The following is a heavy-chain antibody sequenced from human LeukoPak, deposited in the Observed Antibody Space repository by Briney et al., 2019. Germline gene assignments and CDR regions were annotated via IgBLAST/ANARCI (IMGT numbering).Heavy chain of an antibody. D-gene: IGHD3-22*01. J-gene: IGHJ3*02. CDR2: ISSGSSYA. Sequence: PGRSLRLSCAASGFTFSDYYMSWIRQAPGKGLEWVSYISSGSSYANYADSVKGRFTISRDNAKNSLYLQMNSLRDEDTAVYYCARDGGVVVIEGAFDIWGQGTMVTVSS. V-gene: IGHV3-11*06. CDR1: GFTFSDYY. CDR3: ARDGGVVVIEGAFDI.